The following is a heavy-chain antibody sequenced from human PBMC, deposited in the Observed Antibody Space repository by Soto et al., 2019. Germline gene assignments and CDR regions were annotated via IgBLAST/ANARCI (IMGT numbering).Heavy chain of an antibody. D-gene: IGHD3-22*01. V-gene: IGHV3-73*01. J-gene: IGHJ4*02. CDR1: GFTFSGSA. CDR3: TTSYDSSGYYRIRWDY. Sequence: GGSLRLSCAASGFTFSGSAMHWVRQASGKGLEWVGRIRSKANSYGTEYAASVKGRFTISRDDSKNTGYLQMNSLKTEDTAVYYCTTSYDSSGYYRIRWDYWGQGTLVTVSS. CDR2: IRSKANSYGT.